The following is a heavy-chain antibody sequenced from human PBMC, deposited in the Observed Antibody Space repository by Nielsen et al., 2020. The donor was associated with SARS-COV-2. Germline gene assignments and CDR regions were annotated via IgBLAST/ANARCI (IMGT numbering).Heavy chain of an antibody. D-gene: IGHD3-22*01. J-gene: IGHJ4*02. CDR1: GYTLTELS. CDR2: FDPEDGET. V-gene: IGHV1-24*01. CDR3: ATDLPSYYYDSRAH. Sequence: ASVKVSCKVSGYTLTELSMHWVRQAPGKGLEWMGGFDPEDGETIYAQKFQGRVTMIEDTSTDTAYMELSSLRSEDTAVYYCATDLPSYYYDSRAHWGQGTLVTVSS.